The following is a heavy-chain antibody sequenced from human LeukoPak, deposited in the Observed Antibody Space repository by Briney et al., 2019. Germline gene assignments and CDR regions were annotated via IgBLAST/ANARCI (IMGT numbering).Heavy chain of an antibody. CDR2: TYSDGITT. D-gene: IGHD3/OR15-3a*01. Sequence: GGSLRLSCAASGFTFSSYWMHWVRQAPGKGLVWVSRTYSDGITTTYADSVKGRFTISRDNAKNTLYLQMNSLRAEDTAVYYCARGTYLDYWGQGTLVTVSS. CDR3: ARGTYLDY. V-gene: IGHV3-74*01. CDR1: GFTFSSYW. J-gene: IGHJ4*02.